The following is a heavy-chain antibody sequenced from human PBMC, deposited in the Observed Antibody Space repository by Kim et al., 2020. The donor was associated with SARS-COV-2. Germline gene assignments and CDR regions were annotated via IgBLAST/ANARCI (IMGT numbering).Heavy chain of an antibody. D-gene: IGHD4-17*01. CDR1: GYIFSTYG. CDR2: ISARDGYA. Sequence: ASVKVSCKASGYIFSTYGFSWVRQAPRQGLELLGWISARDGYAHYAQKVQGRVTMTTDTSMNTAYMELWSLRSDDTAMYYCARGTYGDVSFVYSGQGTLV. V-gene: IGHV1-18*04. J-gene: IGHJ1*01. CDR3: ARGTYGDVSFVY.